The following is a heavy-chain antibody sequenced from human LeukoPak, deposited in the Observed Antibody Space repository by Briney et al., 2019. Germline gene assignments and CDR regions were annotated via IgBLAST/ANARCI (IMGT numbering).Heavy chain of an antibody. D-gene: IGHD4-23*01. CDR3: ARGVNFAFDI. J-gene: IGHJ3*02. Sequence: PGGSLRLSCAASGFTFSSYGMHWVRQAPGKGLEWVAVISYDGSNKYYADSVKGRFTISRDNSKNTLYLQMNSLRAEDTAVYFCARGVNFAFDIWGQGTMVTVSS. V-gene: IGHV3-30*03. CDR2: ISYDGSNK. CDR1: GFTFSSYG.